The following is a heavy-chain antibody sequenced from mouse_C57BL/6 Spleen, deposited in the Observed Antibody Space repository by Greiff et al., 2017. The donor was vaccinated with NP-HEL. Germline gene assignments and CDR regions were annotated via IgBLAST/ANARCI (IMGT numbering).Heavy chain of an antibody. J-gene: IGHJ1*03. CDR3: APYYNGSSYVGYVDV. V-gene: IGHV1-74*01. CDR1: GFTFTSYW. D-gene: IGHD1-1*01. Sequence: QVQLKESGAELVKPGASVKVSCTASGFTFTSYWMHWVKQRPGQGLEWIGRIHPSDSDTNYTQKFKGKATLTVDKSSSTAYMQLSSLTSEDSAVYYCAPYYNGSSYVGYVDVWGTGTTVTVSS. CDR2: IHPSDSDT.